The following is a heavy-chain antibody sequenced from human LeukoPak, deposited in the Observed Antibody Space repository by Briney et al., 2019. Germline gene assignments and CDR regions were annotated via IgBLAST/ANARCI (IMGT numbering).Heavy chain of an antibody. D-gene: IGHD3-3*01. CDR2: INPNSGGT. J-gene: IGHJ3*02. Sequence: ASVKVSCKASGYTFTSYAMNWVRQAPGQGLEWMGWINPNSGGTNYAQKFQGRVTMTRDTSISTAYMELSRLRSDDTAVYYCATGYYDFWSGYYRSAFDIWGQGTMVTVSS. CDR1: GYTFTSYA. CDR3: ATGYYDFWSGYYRSAFDI. V-gene: IGHV1-2*02.